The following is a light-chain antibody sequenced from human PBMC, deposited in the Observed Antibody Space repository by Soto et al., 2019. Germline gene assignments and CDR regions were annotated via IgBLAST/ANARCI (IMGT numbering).Light chain of an antibody. CDR2: EVS. CDR3: SSYAGSNTCV. J-gene: IGLJ3*02. CDR1: SSDVGGYNS. Sequence: QSALTQPPSASGSPGQSVTISCTGTSSDVGGYNSVSWYQQHPGKAPKLMIYEVSKRPSGVPDRFSGSKSGNTASLTVSGLQAEDEADYYCSSYAGSNTCVFGGGTKLTVL. V-gene: IGLV2-8*01.